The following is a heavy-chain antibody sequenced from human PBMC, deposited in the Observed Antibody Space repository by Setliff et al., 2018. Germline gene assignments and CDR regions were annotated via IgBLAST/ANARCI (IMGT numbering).Heavy chain of an antibody. Sequence: PSETLSLTCTVSGGSISSYHWSWIRQPPGKGLEWIGYIYYSGSTNYNPSLKSRVTISVDTSKNQFSLKLSSVTAADTAVYYCARGRAGHSGHWGQGTLVTVSS. V-gene: IGHV4-59*08. D-gene: IGHD6-19*01. J-gene: IGHJ4*02. CDR2: IYYSGST. CDR3: ARGRAGHSGH. CDR1: GGSISSYH.